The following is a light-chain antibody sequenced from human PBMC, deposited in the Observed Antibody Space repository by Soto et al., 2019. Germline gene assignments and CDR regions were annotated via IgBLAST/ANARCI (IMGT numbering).Light chain of an antibody. Sequence: QSALTHPASVSGSPGQSVTISCTGTSNYNLVSWYQQHPGKAPKLIIYEDTKRPSGVSDRFSGSKSGNTASLTVSGLRAEDEADYFCCSYKTTNTVVFGGGTKLTVL. CDR1: SNYNL. V-gene: IGLV2-23*01. J-gene: IGLJ3*02. CDR3: CSYKTTNTVV. CDR2: EDT.